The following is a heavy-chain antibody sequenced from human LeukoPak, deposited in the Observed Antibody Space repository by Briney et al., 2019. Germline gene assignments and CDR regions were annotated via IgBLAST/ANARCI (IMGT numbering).Heavy chain of an antibody. CDR2: MCGSAGCT. CDR1: GFTFNIYA. CDR3: ARDRPNYHESNGHYYNRDGDH. D-gene: IGHD3-22*01. J-gene: IGHJ5*02. V-gene: IGHV3-23*01. Sequence: GGSLRLSCAASGFTFNIYAMSWVRLAPGKGLQWVASMCGSAGCTFYAASAKGRFTLSRDNSQNTLNLKMNSHRAEDTDIYYCARDRPNYHESNGHYYNRDGDHWGQGTLVTVSS.